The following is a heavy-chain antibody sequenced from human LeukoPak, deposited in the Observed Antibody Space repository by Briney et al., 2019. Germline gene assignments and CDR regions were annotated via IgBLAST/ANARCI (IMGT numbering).Heavy chain of an antibody. D-gene: IGHD1-26*01. CDR1: GFTFSSYS. CDR3: ATEKVGPNLYYFDY. CDR2: ISSSGSTI. Sequence: AGGSLRLSCAASGFTFSSYSMNWVRQAPGKGLEWLSYISSSGSTIYYADSVKGRFTISRDNAKNSLYLQMKSLRAEDTAVYYCATEKVGPNLYYFDYRGQGALVTVSA. V-gene: IGHV3-48*01. J-gene: IGHJ4*02.